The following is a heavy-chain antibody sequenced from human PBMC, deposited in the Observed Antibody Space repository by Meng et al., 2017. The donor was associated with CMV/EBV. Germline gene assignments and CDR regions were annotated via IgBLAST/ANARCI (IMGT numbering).Heavy chain of an antibody. Sequence: ASVKVSCKASGYTFTGYYMHWVRQAPGQGLEWMGWINPNSGGTNYAQKFQGRVTMTRDTSISTAYMELSRLRSDDTAVYYCARVEGCSSTSCYSPNWFDPWGQGTLVTVSS. CDR3: ARVEGCSSTSCYSPNWFDP. CDR2: INPNSGGT. CDR1: GYTFTGYY. V-gene: IGHV1-2*02. D-gene: IGHD2-2*01. J-gene: IGHJ5*02.